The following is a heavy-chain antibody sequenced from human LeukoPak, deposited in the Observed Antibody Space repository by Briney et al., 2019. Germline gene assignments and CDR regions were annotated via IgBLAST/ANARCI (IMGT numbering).Heavy chain of an antibody. CDR3: ACTPRTIVATPNWYFDL. Sequence: SETLSLTCTVSGGSISSGGYYWSWIRQHPGKGLEWIGYIYYSGSTYYNPSLKSRVTISVDTSKNQFSLKLSSVTAADTAVYYCACTPRTIVATPNWYFDLWGRGTLVTVSS. J-gene: IGHJ2*01. D-gene: IGHD5-12*01. CDR1: GGSISSGGYY. CDR2: IYYSGST. V-gene: IGHV4-31*03.